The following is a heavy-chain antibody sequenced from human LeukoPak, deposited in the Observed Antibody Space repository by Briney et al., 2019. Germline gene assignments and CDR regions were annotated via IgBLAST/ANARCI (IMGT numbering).Heavy chain of an antibody. CDR2: IGIGGDT. D-gene: IGHD2-15*01. Sequence: GGSLRLSCAASGFTFSSYSMNWVRQATGKGLEWVSAIGIGGDTYYPGSVKGRFTISRENAKNSLYLQMNSLRAGDTAVYYCVRQATPHGHFDYWGQGILVTVSS. CDR3: VRQATPHGHFDY. CDR1: GFTFSSYS. V-gene: IGHV3-13*01. J-gene: IGHJ4*02.